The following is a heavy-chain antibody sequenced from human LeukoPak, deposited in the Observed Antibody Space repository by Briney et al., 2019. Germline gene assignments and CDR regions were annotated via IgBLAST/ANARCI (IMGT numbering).Heavy chain of an antibody. J-gene: IGHJ3*02. V-gene: IGHV3-53*01. CDR2: IYSGGST. D-gene: IGHD5-18*01. CDR3: ASQDTAMLALDI. Sequence: GGSLRLSCAASGFTVSSNYMSWVRQAPGKGLEWVSVIYSGGSTYYAGSVKGRFTISRDNSKNTLYLQMNSLRAEDTAVYYCASQDTAMLALDIWGQGTMVTVSS. CDR1: GFTVSSNY.